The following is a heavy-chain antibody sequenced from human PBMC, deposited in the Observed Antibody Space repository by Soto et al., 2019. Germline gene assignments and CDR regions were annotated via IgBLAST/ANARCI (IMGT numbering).Heavy chain of an antibody. V-gene: IGHV1-18*01. Sequence: ASVKVSCKASGYTFTSYGISWVRQAPGQGLEWMGGFGAYNGETNYAQELQGRVTMTEDTSTDTAYMELSSLRSEDTAVYYCATVGDTYFDYWGQGTLVTVSS. D-gene: IGHD3-16*01. CDR1: GYTFTSYG. CDR2: FGAYNGET. CDR3: ATVGDTYFDY. J-gene: IGHJ4*02.